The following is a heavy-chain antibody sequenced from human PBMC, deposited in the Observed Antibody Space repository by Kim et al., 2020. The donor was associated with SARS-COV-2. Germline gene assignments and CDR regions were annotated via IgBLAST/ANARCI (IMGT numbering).Heavy chain of an antibody. CDR1: GGTFSSYA. J-gene: IGHJ4*02. D-gene: IGHD2-15*01. CDR2: IIPILGIA. Sequence: SVKVSCKASGGTFSSYAISWVRQAPGQGLEWMGRIIPILGIANYAQKFQGRVTITADKSTSTAYMELSSLRSEDTAVYYCARGVVVVGYIDYWGQGTLVTVSS. V-gene: IGHV1-69*04. CDR3: ARGVVVVGYIDY.